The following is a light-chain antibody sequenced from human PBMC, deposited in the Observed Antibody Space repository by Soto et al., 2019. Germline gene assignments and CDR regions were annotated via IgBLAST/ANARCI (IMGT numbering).Light chain of an antibody. CDR1: SSDIGNYDF. V-gene: IGLV2-14*01. CDR2: EVS. J-gene: IGLJ2*01. Sequence: QSALTQPAYVSGSPGQSITISCTGTSSDIGNYDFVSWYQQVPGTAPKAMIYEVSSRPSGVSNRFSGSKSGNTASLTISGLQAEDEDYYYCSSYTTSTSFILFGGGTKLTVL. CDR3: SSYTTSTSFIL.